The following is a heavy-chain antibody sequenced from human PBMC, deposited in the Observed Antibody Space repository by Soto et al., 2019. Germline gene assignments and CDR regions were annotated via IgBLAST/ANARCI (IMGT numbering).Heavy chain of an antibody. Sequence: QVQLVQSGAEVKKPGASVKVSCKASGYTFTSYDINWVRQATGQGVEWMGWMNPNSGNTGYAQKFQGRVTMTRNTSISKAYMELSSLRSEDTAVYYCARLKGGDYYYYYGMDVWGQGTTVTVSS. CDR2: MNPNSGNT. V-gene: IGHV1-8*01. CDR1: GYTFTSYD. D-gene: IGHD3-16*01. CDR3: ARLKGGDYYYYYGMDV. J-gene: IGHJ6*02.